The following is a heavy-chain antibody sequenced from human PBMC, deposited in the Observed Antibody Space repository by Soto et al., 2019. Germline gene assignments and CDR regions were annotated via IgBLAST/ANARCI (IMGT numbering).Heavy chain of an antibody. Sequence: PSETLSLTCTVSGGSISSGDYYWSWIRQPPGKGLEWIGYIYYSGSTYYNPSLKSRVTISVDTSKNQFSLKLSSVTAADTAVYYCARVGCSSTSCPYYYYYYGMDVWGQGTTVTVSS. J-gene: IGHJ6*02. D-gene: IGHD2-2*01. CDR1: GGSISSGDYY. CDR3: ARVGCSSTSCPYYYYYYGMDV. CDR2: IYYSGST. V-gene: IGHV4-30-4*01.